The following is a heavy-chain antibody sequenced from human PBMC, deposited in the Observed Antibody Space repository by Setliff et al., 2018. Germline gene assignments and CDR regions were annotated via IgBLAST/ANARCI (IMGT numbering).Heavy chain of an antibody. V-gene: IGHV4-4*02. D-gene: IGHD6-13*01. CDR1: GGSISDNNW. Sequence: SETLSLTCAVSGGSISDNNWWSWVRQPPGKGLEWIGEIYHSGSANYNPSLKSRVTTSVDTSKNQFSLKLSSVTAADTAVYYCARGAGYSSRWYIYYYGMDVWGQGTTVTVSS. J-gene: IGHJ6*02. CDR2: IYHSGSA. CDR3: ARGAGYSSRWYIYYYGMDV.